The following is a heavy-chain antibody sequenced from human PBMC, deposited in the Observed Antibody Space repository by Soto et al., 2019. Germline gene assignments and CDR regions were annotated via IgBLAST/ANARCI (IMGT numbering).Heavy chain of an antibody. Sequence: PGGSLRLSCEASGFTFTSYAMSWVRQAPGKGLEWVSATSGSGDTTYYADSVKGRFTISRDNSKNTLYLQMNSLRAEDTAVYYCARHRRVSSGYFRWGQGTLVTVSS. CDR1: GFTFTSYA. CDR2: TSGSGDTT. D-gene: IGHD3-22*01. CDR3: ARHRRVSSGYFR. J-gene: IGHJ4*02. V-gene: IGHV3-23*01.